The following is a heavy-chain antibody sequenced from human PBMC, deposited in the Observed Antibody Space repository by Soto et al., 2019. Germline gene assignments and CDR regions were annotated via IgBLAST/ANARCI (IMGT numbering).Heavy chain of an antibody. CDR1: GGSISSGGYY. Sequence: SETLSLTCTVSGGSISSGGYYWSWIRQHPGKGLEWIGYIYYSGSTYYNPSLKSRVTISVDTSKNQFSLKLSSVTAADTAVYYCARAPRAAAGTRFDPWGQGTLVTVSS. V-gene: IGHV4-31*03. D-gene: IGHD6-13*01. CDR2: IYYSGST. J-gene: IGHJ5*02. CDR3: ARAPRAAAGTRFDP.